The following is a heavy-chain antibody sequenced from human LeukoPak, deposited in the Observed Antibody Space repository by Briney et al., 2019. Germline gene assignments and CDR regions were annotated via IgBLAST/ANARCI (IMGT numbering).Heavy chain of an antibody. CDR2: IYPGDPET. Sequence: GESLQISCQASGSSFNSYYIGWVRQLPGKGLEWMGMIYPGDPETRYSPSFQGHVTISLDRSITTAYLRFNNLKASDTAMYYCARGVDFWSGSPYFDFWGQGTLVTVSS. CDR1: GSSFNSYY. J-gene: IGHJ4*02. D-gene: IGHD3-3*01. V-gene: IGHV5-51*01. CDR3: ARGVDFWSGSPYFDF.